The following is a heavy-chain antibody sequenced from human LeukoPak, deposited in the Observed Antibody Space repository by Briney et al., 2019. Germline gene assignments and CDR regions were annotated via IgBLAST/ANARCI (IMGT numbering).Heavy chain of an antibody. D-gene: IGHD4-23*01. CDR2: ISGSSSYI. J-gene: IGHJ4*02. CDR1: GFTFSSYS. V-gene: IGHV3-21*01. CDR3: ARGDYGGNSVNDY. Sequence: PGGSLRLSCAASGFTFSSYSMNWVRQAPGKGLEWVSSISGSSSYIYYADSVKGRFTISRDNAKNSLYLQMNSLRAEDTAVYYCARGDYGGNSVNDYWGQGTLVTVSS.